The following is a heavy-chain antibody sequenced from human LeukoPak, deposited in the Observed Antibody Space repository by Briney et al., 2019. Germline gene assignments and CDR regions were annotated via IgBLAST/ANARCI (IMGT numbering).Heavy chain of an antibody. CDR1: GGTFSSYA. CDR2: IIPILGIA. J-gene: IGHJ4*02. CDR3: ATDPRTAARGSGY. Sequence: SVKVSCKASGGTFSSYAISWVRQAPGQGLEWMGRIIPILGIANYAQKFQGRVTMTEDTSTDTAYMELSSLRSEDTAVYYCATDPRTAARGSGYWGQGTLVAVSS. V-gene: IGHV1-69*04. D-gene: IGHD2-2*01.